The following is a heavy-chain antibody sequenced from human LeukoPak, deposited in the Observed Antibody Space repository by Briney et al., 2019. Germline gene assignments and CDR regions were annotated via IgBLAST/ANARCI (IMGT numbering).Heavy chain of an antibody. J-gene: IGHJ4*02. D-gene: IGHD3-10*01. CDR1: GFIFTDYW. CDR3: ASAFGELPSPDNYFDY. V-gene: IGHV3-53*01. CDR2: IYSGGST. Sequence: GGSLRLSCAASGFIFTDYWMYWVRQAPGRGLEWVSVIYSGGSTYYADSVKGRFTISRDNSKNTLYLQMNSLRAEDTAVYYCASAFGELPSPDNYFDYWGQGTLVTVSS.